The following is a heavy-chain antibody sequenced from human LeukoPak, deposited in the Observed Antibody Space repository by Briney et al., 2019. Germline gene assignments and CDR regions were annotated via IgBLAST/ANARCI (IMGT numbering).Heavy chain of an antibody. Sequence: GGSLRLSCAASGFTFSSYAMSWVRQAPGKGLEWVSAISGSGGSTYYADSVKGRFTISRDNSKNTLYLQMNSLRAEDTAVYYCAKLGRYCSSTSCYYFDCWGQGTLVTVSS. D-gene: IGHD2-2*01. CDR3: AKLGRYCSSTSCYYFDC. J-gene: IGHJ4*02. CDR2: ISGSGGST. CDR1: GFTFSSYA. V-gene: IGHV3-23*01.